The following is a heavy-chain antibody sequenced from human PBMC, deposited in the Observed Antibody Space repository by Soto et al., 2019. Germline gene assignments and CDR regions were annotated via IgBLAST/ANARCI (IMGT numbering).Heavy chain of an antibody. CDR1: GFTFSRHA. CDR3: AKVSSSWYAGVFDL. CDR2: LSDSGGSI. Sequence: FLRLSCTSSGFTFSRHAMTLVRQETGKGLEWVSGLSDSGGSIYYADSVKGRFTISRDNSMNTLYLQMNTLRAEDTAIYFCAKVSSSWYAGVFDLWGQGTLVTVSS. V-gene: IGHV3-23*01. D-gene: IGHD6-13*01. J-gene: IGHJ4*02.